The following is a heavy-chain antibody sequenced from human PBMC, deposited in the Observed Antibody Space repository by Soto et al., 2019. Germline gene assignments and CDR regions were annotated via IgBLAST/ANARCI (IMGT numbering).Heavy chain of an antibody. CDR3: ARDNAYSNIGLFD. CDR2: INPNSGGT. D-gene: IGHD3-16*01. V-gene: IGHV1-2*02. J-gene: IGHJ4*02. CDR1: GYTFTVYY. Sequence: QVQLVQSGAEVKKPGASVKVSCKASGYTFTVYYIHWVRQAPGQGLEWMGWINPNSGGTNYAQKFQGRVTMTRDTSISTAYMELSSLRSDDTAVYYCARDNAYSNIGLFDWGQGTLVTVSS.